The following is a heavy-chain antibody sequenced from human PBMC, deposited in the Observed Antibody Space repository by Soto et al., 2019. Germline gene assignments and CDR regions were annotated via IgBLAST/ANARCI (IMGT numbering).Heavy chain of an antibody. CDR3: ARGVYGSGNYYTAPAAFDR. CDR1: GGTLSDHG. Sequence: QVQLEQSGAEVKKPGSSVKVSCKASGGTLSDHGVAWLRQAPGQGLEWMGGTIPVFDTAKYAQKFQGRVTVTADKFTNIAYMELSSLGSEDTAFYFCARGVYGSGNYYTAPAAFDRWGQGTMVIVSS. V-gene: IGHV1-69*06. J-gene: IGHJ3*02. D-gene: IGHD3-10*01. CDR2: TIPVFDTA.